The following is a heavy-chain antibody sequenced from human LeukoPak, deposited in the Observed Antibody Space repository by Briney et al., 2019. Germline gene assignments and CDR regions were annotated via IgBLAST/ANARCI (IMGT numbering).Heavy chain of an antibody. D-gene: IGHD5-18*01. CDR3: ARSQQGCSYGLN. J-gene: IGHJ4*02. CDR1: ESPFRDYW. Sequence: PGGSLRLSCAASESPFRDYWRNWFRKARGKGWVWVSRINGDGTNTIYADSVKGRFTISRDIAKNTVFLQMNYLRAEDTAVYYCARSQQGCSYGLNWGQGTLVTVSS. V-gene: IGHV3-74*01. CDR2: INGDGTNT.